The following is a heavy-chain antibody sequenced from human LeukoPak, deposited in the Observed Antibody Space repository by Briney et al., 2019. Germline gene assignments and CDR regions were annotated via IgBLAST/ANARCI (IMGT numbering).Heavy chain of an antibody. CDR2: IIPILGIA. J-gene: IGHJ5*02. CDR3: ARGPANDYRNWFDP. Sequence: SVKVSCKASGGTFSCYAISWVRQAPGQGLEWMGRIIPILGIANYAQKFQGRVTITADKSTSTAYMELSSLRSEDTAVYYCARGPANDYRNWFDPWGQGTLVTVSS. V-gene: IGHV1-69*04. D-gene: IGHD4-11*01. CDR1: GGTFSCYA.